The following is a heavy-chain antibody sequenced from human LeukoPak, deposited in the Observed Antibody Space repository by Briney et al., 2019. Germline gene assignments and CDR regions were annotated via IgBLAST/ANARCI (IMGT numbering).Heavy chain of an antibody. J-gene: IGHJ4*02. CDR1: GFTFSSYA. V-gene: IGHV3-23*01. Sequence: GGSLRLSCAASGFTFSSYAMSWVRQAPGKGLEWVSAISGSGGSTYYADSVKGQFTISRDNSKNTLYLQMNSLRAEDTAVYYCAKPPLYGDYGDYFDYWGQGTLVTVSS. CDR2: ISGSGGST. D-gene: IGHD4-17*01. CDR3: AKPPLYGDYGDYFDY.